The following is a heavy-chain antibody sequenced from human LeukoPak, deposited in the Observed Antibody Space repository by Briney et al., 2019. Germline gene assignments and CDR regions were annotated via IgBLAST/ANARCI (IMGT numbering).Heavy chain of an antibody. D-gene: IGHD2-2*01. CDR3: VREGPVYKDIVVVPAAPYNTRGYYFDY. CDR1: GFTFSSYA. V-gene: IGHV3-23*01. Sequence: GGSLRLSCAASGFTFSSYAMSWVRQAPGKGLEWVSAISGSGGSTYYADSVKGRFTISRDNSKNTLYLQMNSLRAEDTAVYYCVREGPVYKDIVVVPAAPYNTRGYYFDYWGQGTLVTVSP. CDR2: ISGSGGST. J-gene: IGHJ4*02.